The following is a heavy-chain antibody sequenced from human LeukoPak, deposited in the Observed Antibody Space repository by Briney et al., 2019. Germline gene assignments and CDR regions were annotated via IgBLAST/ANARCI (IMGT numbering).Heavy chain of an antibody. Sequence: GGSLKLSCAASGFTFSGSAMHWVRQASGKGLEWVGRIRSKANSYATAYAASVKGRFTISRDDSKNTAYLQMNSLKTEDTAVYYCARGFAVGATGYYYYYGMDVWGQGTTVTVSS. V-gene: IGHV3-73*01. CDR3: ARGFAVGATGYYYYYGMDV. CDR1: GFTFSGSA. D-gene: IGHD1-26*01. CDR2: IRSKANSYAT. J-gene: IGHJ6*02.